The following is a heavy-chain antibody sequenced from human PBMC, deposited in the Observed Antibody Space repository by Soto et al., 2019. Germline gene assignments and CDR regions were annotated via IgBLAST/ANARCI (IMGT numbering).Heavy chain of an antibody. CDR2: IIPILGIA. CDR3: ARAGGYCSGGSCYSYFDY. V-gene: IGHV1-69*02. Sequence: QVKLVQSGAEVKKPGSSVKVSCKASGGTFSSYTISWVRQAPGQGLEWMGRIIPILGIANYAQKFQGRVTITADKSTSTAYMELSSLRSEDTAVYYCARAGGYCSGGSCYSYFDYWGQGTLVTVSS. J-gene: IGHJ4*02. D-gene: IGHD2-15*01. CDR1: GGTFSSYT.